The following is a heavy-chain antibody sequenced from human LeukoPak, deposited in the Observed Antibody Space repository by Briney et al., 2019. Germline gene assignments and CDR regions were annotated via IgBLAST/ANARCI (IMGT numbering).Heavy chain of an antibody. CDR2: IIPILGIA. V-gene: IGHV1-69*04. CDR3: ARVPITLSYYYYGMDV. D-gene: IGHD5-12*01. CDR1: RGTFSSYA. J-gene: IGHJ6*02. Sequence: ASVKVSCKASRGTFSSYAISWVRQAPGQGLEWMGRIIPILGIANYAQKFQGRVTITADKSTSTAYMELSSLRSEDTAVYYCARVPITLSYYYYGMDVWGQGTTVTVSS.